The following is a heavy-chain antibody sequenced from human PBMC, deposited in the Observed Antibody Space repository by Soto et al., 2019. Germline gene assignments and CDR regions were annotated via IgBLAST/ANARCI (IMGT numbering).Heavy chain of an antibody. CDR2: ITWNSGTI. CDR3: TKSWRLYYMDV. D-gene: IGHD3-3*01. CDR1: GFTFDDYA. V-gene: IGHV3-9*01. J-gene: IGHJ6*03. Sequence: EVQLLESGGGLVQPGRSLRLSCAASGFTFDDYAMHWVRQAPGRGLEWVSRITWNSGTIDYADSVKGRFTISRDNAKNSLYPQMNSLRAEDTDLYYCTKSWRLYYMDVWGKLTTVTVSS.